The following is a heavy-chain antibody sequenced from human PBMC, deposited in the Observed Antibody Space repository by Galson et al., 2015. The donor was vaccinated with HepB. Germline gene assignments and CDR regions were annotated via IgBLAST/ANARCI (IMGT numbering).Heavy chain of an antibody. CDR1: GFTFSSYG. Sequence: SLRLSCAASGFTFSSYGMHWVRQAPGKGLEWVAVISYDGSNKYYADSVKGRFTISRDNSKNTLYLQMNSLRAEDTAVYYCAKEAPRGEVWYQLLYLDYWGQGTLVTVSS. CDR3: AKEAPRGEVWYQLLYLDY. CDR2: ISYDGSNK. D-gene: IGHD2-2*01. V-gene: IGHV3-30*18. J-gene: IGHJ4*02.